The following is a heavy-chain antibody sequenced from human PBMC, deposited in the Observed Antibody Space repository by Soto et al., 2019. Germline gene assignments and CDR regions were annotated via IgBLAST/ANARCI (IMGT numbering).Heavy chain of an antibody. CDR2: IKNKANSYTT. Sequence: PGGSLRLSCAASGFTFSDHYMDWVRQAPGKGLEWVGRIKNKANSYTTEYAAPMKGRFIISRDDSKNSVFLQMNRLKTDDTAVYYGTRVRLGRSRSSADWGQGILVTVYS. CDR1: GFTFSDHY. CDR3: TRVRLGRSRSSAD. V-gene: IGHV3-72*01. J-gene: IGHJ4*02. D-gene: IGHD6-19*01.